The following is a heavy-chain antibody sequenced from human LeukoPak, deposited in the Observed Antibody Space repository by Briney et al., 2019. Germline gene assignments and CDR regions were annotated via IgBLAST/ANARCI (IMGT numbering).Heavy chain of an antibody. CDR2: ISSSSSYI. CDR1: GFTFSSYS. V-gene: IGHV3-21*01. CDR3: AREWNPSYYNYGVDV. D-gene: IGHD1-1*01. Sequence: GGSLRLSCAASGFTFSSYSMNWVRQAPRRGLEWVSSISSSSSYIYYADSVKGRFTISRDNAKNSLYLQINSLRDEDTAVYYCAREWNPSYYNYGVDVWGQGTTVTVSS. J-gene: IGHJ6*02.